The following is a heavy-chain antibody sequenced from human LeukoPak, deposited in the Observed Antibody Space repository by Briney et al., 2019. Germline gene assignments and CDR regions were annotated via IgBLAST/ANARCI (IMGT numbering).Heavy chain of an antibody. CDR2: ISAYDDKR. Sequence: ASVKVSCTASGGTFSSYAISWARQAPGQGLEWMGWISAYDDKRNSVQRFQDRITMTTDTSTSTSYLELRNLRSDDTAVYYCARVLVKTRGNYFHDDYWGQGTLVTVSS. CDR1: GGTFSSYA. J-gene: IGHJ4*02. D-gene: IGHD2/OR15-2a*01. V-gene: IGHV1-18*01. CDR3: ARVLVKTRGNYFHDDY.